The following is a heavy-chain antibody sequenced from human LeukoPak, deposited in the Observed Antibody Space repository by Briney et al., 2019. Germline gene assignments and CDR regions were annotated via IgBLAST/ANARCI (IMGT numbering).Heavy chain of an antibody. CDR3: ATELRNPGYSSGWYRTRLVYFQH. D-gene: IGHD6-19*01. J-gene: IGHJ1*01. V-gene: IGHV4-39*07. CDR2: IYYSGST. Sequence: SETLSLTCTVSGGSISSSSYYWGWIRQPPGKGLEWIGSIYYSGSTYYNPSLKSRVTISVDTSKNQFSLKLSSVTAADTAVYYCATELRNPGYSSGWYRTRLVYFQHWGQGTLVTVSS. CDR1: GGSISSSSYY.